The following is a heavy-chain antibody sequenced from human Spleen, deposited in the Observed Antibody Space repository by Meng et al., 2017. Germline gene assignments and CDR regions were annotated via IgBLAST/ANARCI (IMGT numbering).Heavy chain of an antibody. Sequence: SGPTLVKPTQTLTLACSFSGFSVSTDGMGVGWLRQPPGKALEWLALIFWDDDKRYSSSFKGRLTITKDTSKNQVVLTMTNMDPEDTATYYCAHSQRTRSCRGGNCYYFDYWGQGTLVTVSS. V-gene: IGHV2-5*02. CDR2: IFWDDDK. J-gene: IGHJ4*02. D-gene: IGHD2-15*01. CDR3: AHSQRTRSCRGGNCYYFDY. CDR1: GFSVSTDGMG.